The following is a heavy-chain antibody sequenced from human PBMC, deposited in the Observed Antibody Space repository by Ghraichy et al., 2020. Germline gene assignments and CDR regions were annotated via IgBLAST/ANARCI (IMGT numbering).Heavy chain of an antibody. J-gene: IGHJ6*02. Sequence: ASVKVSCKVSGYTLTELSMHWVRQAPGKGLEWMGGFDPEDGETIYAQKFQGRVTMTEDTSTDTAYMELSSLRSEDTAVYYCATGGYCSGGSCDSYYYYYGMDVWGQGTTVTVSS. V-gene: IGHV1-24*01. CDR3: ATGGYCSGGSCDSYYYYYGMDV. D-gene: IGHD2-15*01. CDR1: GYTLTELS. CDR2: FDPEDGET.